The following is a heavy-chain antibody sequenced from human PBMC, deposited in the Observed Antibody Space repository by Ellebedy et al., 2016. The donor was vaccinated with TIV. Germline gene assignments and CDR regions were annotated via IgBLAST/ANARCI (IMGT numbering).Heavy chain of an antibody. CDR1: GGSTPIYD. J-gene: IGHJ4*02. Sequence: MPSETLSLTCTLSGGSTPIYDRSWIPQPPGKGLEWIGYIHYSGSTNYNPSLKCRVTISVDTSKNQFSLKLSSVTAADTAVYYRASGIGLRSDYFDYWGQGALVTVSS. CDR2: IHYSGST. D-gene: IGHD1-26*01. CDR3: ASGIGLRSDYFDY. V-gene: IGHV4-59*01.